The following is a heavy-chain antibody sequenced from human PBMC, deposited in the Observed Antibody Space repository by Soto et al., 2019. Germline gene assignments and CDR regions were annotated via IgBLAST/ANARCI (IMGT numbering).Heavy chain of an antibody. CDR1: GYTFTNYY. CDR2: INPYGGST. CDR3: ARSAPYDY. Sequence: QVQLMQSGAEVKKPGASVRVSCKASGYTFTNYYVHWVRQAPGQGLEWMGFINPYGGSTTYAQKSQGRFHVTTDTSTRTVYMQLSSLRSEDTAVLYCARSAPYDYWGQGTLVTVSS. V-gene: IGHV1-46*01. J-gene: IGHJ4*02.